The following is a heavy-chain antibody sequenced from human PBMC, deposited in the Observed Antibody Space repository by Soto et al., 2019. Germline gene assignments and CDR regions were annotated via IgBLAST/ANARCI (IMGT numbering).Heavy chain of an antibody. J-gene: IGHJ4*02. V-gene: IGHV3-30*18. CDR2: ISYDGSNK. CDR3: AKDIAAAQYYFDY. D-gene: IGHD6-13*01. Sequence: SGGSLRLSCAASGFTFSSYGMHWVRQAPGKGLEWVAVISYDGSNKYYADSVKGRFTISRDNSKNTLYLQMNSLRAEDTAVYYCAKDIAAAQYYFDYWGQGTLVTVSS. CDR1: GFTFSSYG.